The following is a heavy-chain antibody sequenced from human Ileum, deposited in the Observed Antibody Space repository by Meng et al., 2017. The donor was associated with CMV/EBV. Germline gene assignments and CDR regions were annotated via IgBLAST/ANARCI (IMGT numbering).Heavy chain of an antibody. CDR2: VYHTGNT. V-gene: IGHV4-38-2*02. CDR3: ATTTMIRCAYCHFES. D-gene: IGHD3-10*01. CDR1: SNSISSHNY. Sequence: SETLSLTYTVSSNSISSHNYWGWIRQPPGKGLEWIGTVYHTGNTYYNPSLKSRITISEATSKNQFSLKLASVTAADTAVYYCATTTMIRCAYCHFESWSQGTLVTVSS. J-gene: IGHJ4*02.